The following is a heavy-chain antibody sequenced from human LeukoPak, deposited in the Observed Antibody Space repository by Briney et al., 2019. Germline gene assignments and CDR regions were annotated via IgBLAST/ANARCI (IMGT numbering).Heavy chain of an antibody. J-gene: IGHJ4*02. Sequence: GGSLRLSCAASGFTFSSYWMSWVRQAPGKGLEWVANIKQDGSEKYYVDSVKGRFTISRDNAKNSLYLQMNSLRAEDTAVYYCARDLRDPYYYDSTDMVLFDYWGQGTLVTVSS. D-gene: IGHD3-22*01. CDR1: GFTFSSYW. CDR2: IKQDGSEK. CDR3: ARDLRDPYYYDSTDMVLFDY. V-gene: IGHV3-7*01.